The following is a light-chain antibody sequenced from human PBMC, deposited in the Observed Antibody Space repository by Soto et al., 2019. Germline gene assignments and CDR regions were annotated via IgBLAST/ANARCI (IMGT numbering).Light chain of an antibody. Sequence: EIVLTQSPATLSLSPGERATLSCRASQSVSSYLAWYQQKPGQAPRLLMYEASNRATGIPARFSGGGSGTDFTLTISRLEPEDFAVYYCQQYSASPRTFGPGTKVDIK. CDR1: QSVSSY. CDR3: QQYSASPRT. V-gene: IGKV3-11*01. CDR2: EAS. J-gene: IGKJ3*01.